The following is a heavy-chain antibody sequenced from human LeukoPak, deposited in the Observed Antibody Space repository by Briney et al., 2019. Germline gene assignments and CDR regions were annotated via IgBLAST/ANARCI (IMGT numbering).Heavy chain of an antibody. CDR1: GCTFSEYY. CDR2: VDPSTGGT. D-gene: IGHD3-10*01. Sequence: ASVKVSCKTSGCTFSEYYIYWVRQAPGQGLEWMGWVDPSTGGTNYAQNFQGRVTMTRDTSTTTVYMELSSLKSDDTAVYHCARGNNYGSGSLFYGWGQGTLVTVSS. CDR3: ARGNNYGSGSLFYG. J-gene: IGHJ4*02. V-gene: IGHV1-2*02.